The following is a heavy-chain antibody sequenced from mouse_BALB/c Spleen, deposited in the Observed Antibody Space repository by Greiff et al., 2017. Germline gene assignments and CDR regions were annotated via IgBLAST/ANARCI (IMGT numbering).Heavy chain of an antibody. CDR1: GFSLTSYG. D-gene: IGHD4-1*01. CDR2: IWAGGST. Sequence: VKLVESGPGLVAPSQSLSIICTVSGFSLTSYGVHWVRQPPGKGLEWLGVIWAGGSTNYNSALMSRLSISKDNSKSQVFLKMNSLQTDDTAMYYCARHTGTWSMDAMDYWGQGTSVTVSS. V-gene: IGHV2-9*02. CDR3: ARHTGTWSMDAMDY. J-gene: IGHJ4*01.